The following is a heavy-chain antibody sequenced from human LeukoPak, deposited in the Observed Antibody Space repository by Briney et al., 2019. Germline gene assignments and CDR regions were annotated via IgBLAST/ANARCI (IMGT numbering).Heavy chain of an antibody. CDR1: GGSISSYY. J-gene: IGHJ2*01. Sequence: SETLSLTCTVSGGSISSYYWSWIRQPPGKGLEWIGYIYYSGSTNYNPSLKSRVTISVDTSKNQFSLKLSSVTAADTAVYYCARLRGYSYGFPQEYFDLWGRGTLVTVSS. D-gene: IGHD5-18*01. V-gene: IGHV4-59*08. CDR3: ARLRGYSYGFPQEYFDL. CDR2: IYYSGST.